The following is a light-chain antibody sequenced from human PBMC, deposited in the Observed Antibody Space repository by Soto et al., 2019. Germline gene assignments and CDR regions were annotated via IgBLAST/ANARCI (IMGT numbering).Light chain of an antibody. J-gene: IGLJ1*01. CDR3: SSYTNNSSPYV. Sequence: QSALTQPASVSGSPGQSITISFTGTSSDDGGYNYVSWYQQHPGKAPKLMIYEVSNRPSGVSNRFSGSKSGNTASLTISGLQAEEESDYYSSSYTNNSSPYVFGTGTKVTAL. CDR1: SSDDGGYNY. V-gene: IGLV2-14*01. CDR2: EVS.